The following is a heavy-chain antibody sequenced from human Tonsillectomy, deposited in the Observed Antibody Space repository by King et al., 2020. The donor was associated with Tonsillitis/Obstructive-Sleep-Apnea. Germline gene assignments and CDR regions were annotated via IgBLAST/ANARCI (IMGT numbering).Heavy chain of an antibody. CDR1: RFTFSSYA. CDR3: ARDGGLRFMEWSIYARDHDAFDI. CDR2: ISYDGSNK. J-gene: IGHJ3*02. Sequence: VQLVESGGGVVQPGRSLRLSCAASRFTFSSYALHWVRQAPGKGLEWVAGISYDGSNKYYADSVKGRFTISRDNSKNTLSVQMNSLRAEDTAVYYCARDGGLRFMEWSIYARDHDAFDIWGQGTMVTVSS. V-gene: IGHV3-30*01. D-gene: IGHD3-3*01.